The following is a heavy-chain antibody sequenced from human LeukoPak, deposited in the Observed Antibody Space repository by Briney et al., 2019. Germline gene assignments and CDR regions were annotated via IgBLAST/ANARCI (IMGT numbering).Heavy chain of an antibody. CDR1: GFTFSDYW. V-gene: IGHV3-7*03. J-gene: IGHJ4*02. D-gene: IGHD3-9*01. Sequence: GGSLRLSCAASGFTFSDYWMNWVRQAPGKGLEWVANMKEDGSEKYCVDCVKGRFTISRDNAKNSLYLQMNSLRAEDTAVYYCARDEIALTGYAFSNWGQGTLVTVSS. CDR3: ARDEIALTGYAFSN. CDR2: MKEDGSEK.